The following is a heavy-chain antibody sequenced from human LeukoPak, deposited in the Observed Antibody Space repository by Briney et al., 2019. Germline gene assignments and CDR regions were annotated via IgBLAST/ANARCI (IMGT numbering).Heavy chain of an antibody. Sequence: PGRSLRLSCAASGFTFDDYAMHWVRQAPGKGLEWVSGISWKSGSIGYADSVKGRFTISRDNAKNSLYLQMNSLRAEDTALYYCAKDMGSSGWYYFDYWGQGTLVTVSS. CDR2: ISWKSGSI. D-gene: IGHD6-19*01. CDR3: AKDMGSSGWYYFDY. V-gene: IGHV3-9*01. J-gene: IGHJ4*02. CDR1: GFTFDDYA.